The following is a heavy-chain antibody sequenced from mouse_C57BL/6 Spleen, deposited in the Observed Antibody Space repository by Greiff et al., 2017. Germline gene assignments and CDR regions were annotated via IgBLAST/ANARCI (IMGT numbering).Heavy chain of an antibody. Sequence: QVQLQQPGAELVKPGASVKLSCKASGYTFTSYWMHWVKQRPGRGLEWIGRIDPNSGGTKYNEKFKSKATLTVDKPSSTAYMHLSSLTSEDSAVYYCARGVYYDYDMGFDYWGQGTTLTVSS. J-gene: IGHJ2*01. D-gene: IGHD2-4*01. CDR2: IDPNSGGT. CDR1: GYTFTSYW. V-gene: IGHV1-72*01. CDR3: ARGVYYDYDMGFDY.